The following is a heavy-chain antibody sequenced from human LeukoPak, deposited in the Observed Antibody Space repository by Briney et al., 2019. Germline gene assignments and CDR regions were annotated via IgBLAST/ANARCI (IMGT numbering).Heavy chain of an antibody. CDR2: IYYSGST. CDR3: ATFAVAGAYYYYYGMDV. V-gene: IGHV4-59*01. J-gene: IGHJ6*02. CDR1: GGSISSYY. D-gene: IGHD6-19*01. Sequence: SETLSLTCTVSGGSISSYYWSWIRQPPGKGLEWIGYIYYSGSTNYNPSLKSRVTISVDTSKNQFSLKLSSVTAADTAVYYCATFAVAGAYYYYYGMDVWGQGTTVTVSS.